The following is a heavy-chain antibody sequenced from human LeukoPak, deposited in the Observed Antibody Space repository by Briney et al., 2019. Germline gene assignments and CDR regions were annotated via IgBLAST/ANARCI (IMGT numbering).Heavy chain of an antibody. CDR2: IYPGDSDT. J-gene: IGHJ4*02. V-gene: IGHV5-51*01. CDR3: ARLRGYYDSSGSNGGFDY. Sequence: GESLKISCKGSGYSFTSYWIGWVRQMPGKGLEWMGIIYPGDSDTRYSPSFQGRVTISADKSISTAYLQWSSLKASDTAMYYCARLRGYYDSSGSNGGFDYWGQGTLVTVSS. D-gene: IGHD3-22*01. CDR1: GYSFTSYW.